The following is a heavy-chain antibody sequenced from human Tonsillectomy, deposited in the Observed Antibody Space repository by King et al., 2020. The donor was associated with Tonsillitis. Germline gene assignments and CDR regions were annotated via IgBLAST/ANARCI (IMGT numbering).Heavy chain of an antibody. CDR2: FSGSSGST. V-gene: IGHV3-23*04. J-gene: IGHJ4*02. CDR3: AKGTFWSGYYIGVED. CDR1: GFTFSSYA. D-gene: IGHD3-3*01. Sequence: VQLVESGGGLVQPGGSLRLSCAASGFTFSSYAMSWVRQAPGKGLEWVSTFSGSSGSTYYADSVKGRFSISRDNSKNTLYLQMNSLRVEDTAIYYCAKGTFWSGYYIGVEDWGQGTLVTVSS.